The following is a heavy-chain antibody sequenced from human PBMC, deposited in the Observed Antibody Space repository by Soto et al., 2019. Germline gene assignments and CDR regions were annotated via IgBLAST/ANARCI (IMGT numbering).Heavy chain of an antibody. D-gene: IGHD2-2*01. CDR3: ARSQGSSTSLEIYYYYYYGMDV. Sequence: SVKVSCKASGGTFSSYAISWVRQAPGQGLEWMGGIIPIPGTANYAQKFQGRVTITADESTSTAYMELSSLRSEDTAVYYCARSQGSSTSLEIYYYYYYGMDVWGQGTTVTVSS. CDR1: GGTFSSYA. J-gene: IGHJ6*02. V-gene: IGHV1-69*13. CDR2: IIPIPGTA.